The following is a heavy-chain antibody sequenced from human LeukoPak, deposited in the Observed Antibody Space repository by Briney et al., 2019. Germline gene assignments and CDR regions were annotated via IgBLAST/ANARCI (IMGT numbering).Heavy chain of an antibody. J-gene: IGHJ6*02. V-gene: IGHV4-59*08. CDR1: GGSISSYY. D-gene: IGHD4-23*01. CDR3: ARLTTVVTDYYYGMDV. CDR2: IYYSGST. Sequence: SETLSLTCTVSGGSISSYYWSWVRQPPGKGLEWIGYIYYSGSTNYNPSLKSRVTISVDTSKNQFSLKLSSVTAADTAVYYCARLTTVVTDYYYGMDVWGQGTTVTVSS.